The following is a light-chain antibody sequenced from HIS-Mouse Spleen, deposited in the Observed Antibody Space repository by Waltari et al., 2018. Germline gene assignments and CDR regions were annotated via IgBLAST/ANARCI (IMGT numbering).Light chain of an antibody. Sequence: SYVLTQPPSVSVAPGQTARITCGGKNIGRNSVHWYQQKLGQAPVLVVDDDSDRPSGIPERFSGSNSGNTATLTISRVEAGDEAVYYCQVWDSSSDRVFGTGTKVTVL. J-gene: IGLJ1*01. CDR2: DDS. CDR1: NIGRNS. CDR3: QVWDSSSDRV. V-gene: IGLV3-21*02.